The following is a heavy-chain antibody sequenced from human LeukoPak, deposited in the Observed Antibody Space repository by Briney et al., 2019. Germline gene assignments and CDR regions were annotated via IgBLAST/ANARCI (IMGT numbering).Heavy chain of an antibody. CDR3: ARGLEGLLWFGELGP. D-gene: IGHD3-10*01. V-gene: IGHV3-30*04. Sequence: GRSLRLSCAASGFTFSSYAMHWVRQAPGKGLEWVAVISYDGSSKYYADSVKGRFTISRDNSKNTLYLQMNSLRAEDTAVYYCARGLEGLLWFGELGPWGQGTLVTVSS. CDR2: ISYDGSSK. CDR1: GFTFSSYA. J-gene: IGHJ5*02.